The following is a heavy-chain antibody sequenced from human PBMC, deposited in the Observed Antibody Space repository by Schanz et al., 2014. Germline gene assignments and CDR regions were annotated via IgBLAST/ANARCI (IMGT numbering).Heavy chain of an antibody. Sequence: PLVEFGGGLVQPGVSLRLSCVASGFSFSGFAVHWVRQAPGKGLEWVSIVSHDGFTKHYADSVRGRFTLSRDNSKNTVYLQMNSLRAEDTALYFCATDYSGGGCHIWGQGTMVTVSS. CDR3: ATDYSGGGCHI. CDR2: VSHDGFTK. V-gene: IGHV3-30*04. CDR1: GFSFSGFA. D-gene: IGHD6-19*01. J-gene: IGHJ3*02.